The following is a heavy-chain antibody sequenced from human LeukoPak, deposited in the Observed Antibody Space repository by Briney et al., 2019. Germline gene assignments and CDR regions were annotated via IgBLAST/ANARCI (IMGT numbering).Heavy chain of an antibody. Sequence: ASVKVSCKASGYTFTSCGISWVRQAPGQGLEWMGGIIPIFGTANYAQKFQGRVTITADESTSTAYMELSSLRSEDTAVYYCARVGRRWLQLGWFDPWGQGTLVTVSS. CDR3: ARVGRRWLQLGWFDP. CDR1: GYTFTSCG. D-gene: IGHD5-24*01. CDR2: IIPIFGTA. J-gene: IGHJ5*02. V-gene: IGHV1-69*13.